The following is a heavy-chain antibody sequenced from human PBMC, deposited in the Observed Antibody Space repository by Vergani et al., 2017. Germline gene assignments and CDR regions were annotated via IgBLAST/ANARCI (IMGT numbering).Heavy chain of an antibody. D-gene: IGHD6-13*01. V-gene: IGHV3-43*02. CDR1: GFTFDDYA. CDR2: ISGDGGST. J-gene: IGHJ6*02. Sequence: EVQLVESGGGVVQPGGSLRLSCAASGFTFDDYAMHWVRQAPGKGLEWVSLISGDGGSTYYADSVKGRFTISRDNSKNSLYLQMNSLRTEDTAVYYCAKDRSSDSSSWYRYYYYYGMDVLGQGTTVTVSS. CDR3: AKDRSSDSSSWYRYYYYYGMDV.